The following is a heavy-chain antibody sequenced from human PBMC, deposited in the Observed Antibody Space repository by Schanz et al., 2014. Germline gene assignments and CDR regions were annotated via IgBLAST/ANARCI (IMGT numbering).Heavy chain of an antibody. V-gene: IGHV3-33*06. CDR3: AKVWGSDYFYPFDY. Sequence: QVQLVESGGGLVQPGRSLRLSCAASGFTFNNYGMHWVRQAPGKGLEWVAVIWYDGTDRYYADSVKGRFTISRDNSKNTLYLQMSSLRAEDTAVYYCAKVWGSDYFYPFDYWGQGALVTVSS. J-gene: IGHJ4*02. CDR2: IWYDGTDR. D-gene: IGHD3-22*01. CDR1: GFTFNNYG.